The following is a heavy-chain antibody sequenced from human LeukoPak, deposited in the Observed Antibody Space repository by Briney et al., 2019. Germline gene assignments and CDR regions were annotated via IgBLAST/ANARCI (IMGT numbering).Heavy chain of an antibody. CDR1: GFTFSSYG. V-gene: IGHV3-33*01. D-gene: IGHD3-22*01. Sequence: PGGSLRLSCAASGFTFSSYGVHWVRQAPGKGLEWVAVIWYDGSNKYYADSVKGRFTISRDNSKNTLYLQMNSLRAEDTAVYYCASGYYSHFDYWGQGTLVTVSS. J-gene: IGHJ4*02. CDR2: IWYDGSNK. CDR3: ASGYYSHFDY.